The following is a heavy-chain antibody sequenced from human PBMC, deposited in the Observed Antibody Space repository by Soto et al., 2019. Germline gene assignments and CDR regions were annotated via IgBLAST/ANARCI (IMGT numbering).Heavy chain of an antibody. CDR3: ARDPGYCSSTSCSPPGP. CDR2: IYYSGST. J-gene: IGHJ5*02. CDR1: GGSISSGGYY. D-gene: IGHD2-2*01. Sequence: SETLSLTCTVSGGSISSGGYYWSWIRQHPGKGLEWIGYIYYSGSTYYNPSLKSRVTISVDTSKNQFSLKLSSVTAADTAVYYCARDPGYCSSTSCSPPGPWGQGTLVTVSS. V-gene: IGHV4-31*03.